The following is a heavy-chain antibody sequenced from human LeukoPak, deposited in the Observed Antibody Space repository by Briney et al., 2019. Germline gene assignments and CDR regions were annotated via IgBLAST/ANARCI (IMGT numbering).Heavy chain of an antibody. V-gene: IGHV7-4-1*02. CDR2: INTNTGNP. J-gene: IGHJ6*02. D-gene: IGHD3-22*01. CDR1: GYTFTNYA. Sequence: ASVKVSCKASGYTFTNYAMNWVRQAPGQGLEWMGWINTNTGNPTYAQGFTGRFVFSLDTSVSTAYLQISSLKAEDTAVYYCARAYDSSGFYYYYYGMDVWGQGTTVTVSS. CDR3: ARAYDSSGFYYYYYGMDV.